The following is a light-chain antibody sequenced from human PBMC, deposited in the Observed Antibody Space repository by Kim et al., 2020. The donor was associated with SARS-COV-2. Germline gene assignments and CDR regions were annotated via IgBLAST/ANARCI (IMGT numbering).Light chain of an antibody. CDR2: EDN. CDR3: QSYDSSTLYV. V-gene: IGLV6-57*03. CDR1: SGSIARND. J-gene: IGLJ1*01. Sequence: KTVTISCTRSSGSIARNDVQWYQQRPGSAPTTVIYEDNQRPSGVPDRFSGSIDSSSNSASLTISGLKTEDEADYYCQSYDSSTLYVFGTGTKVTVL.